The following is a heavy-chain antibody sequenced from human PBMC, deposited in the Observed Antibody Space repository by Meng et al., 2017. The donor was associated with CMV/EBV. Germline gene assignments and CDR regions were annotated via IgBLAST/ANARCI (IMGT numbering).Heavy chain of an antibody. CDR2: IYYSGST. CDR3: ARDVATIGNWFDP. CDR1: GGSISSYY. Sequence: LSCTVSGGSISSYYWSWIRQPPGKGLEWIGYIYYSGSTNYNPSLKSRVTISVDTSKNQFSLKLSSVTAADTAVYYCARDVATIGNWFDPWGQGTLVTVSS. V-gene: IGHV4-59*01. D-gene: IGHD5-12*01. J-gene: IGHJ5*02.